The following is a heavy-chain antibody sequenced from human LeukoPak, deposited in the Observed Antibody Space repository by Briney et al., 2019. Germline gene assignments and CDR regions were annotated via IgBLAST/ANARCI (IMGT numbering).Heavy chain of an antibody. D-gene: IGHD3-22*01. J-gene: IGHJ4*02. Sequence: TSETLSLTCAVYGGSFSGYYWSWIRQPPGKGLEWIGEINHSGSTNYNPSLKSRVTISVDTSKNQFSLKLSSVTAADTAVYYCARGGNSSGYYYIDYWGQGTLVTVSS. CDR3: ARGGNSSGYYYIDY. V-gene: IGHV4-34*01. CDR2: INHSGST. CDR1: GGSFSGYY.